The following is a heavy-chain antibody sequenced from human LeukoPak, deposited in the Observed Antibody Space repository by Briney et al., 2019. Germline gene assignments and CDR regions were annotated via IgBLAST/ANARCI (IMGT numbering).Heavy chain of an antibody. J-gene: IGHJ4*02. CDR1: GFTFSSYG. Sequence: GGPLRLSCAASGFTFSSYGMHWVRQAPGKGLEWVAFIRYDGSNKYYADSVKGRFTISGDNSKNTLYLQMNSLRAEDTAVYYCAKAAGGLRLGELSLDYWGQGTLVTVSS. D-gene: IGHD3-16*02. CDR3: AKAAGGLRLGELSLDY. V-gene: IGHV3-30*02. CDR2: IRYDGSNK.